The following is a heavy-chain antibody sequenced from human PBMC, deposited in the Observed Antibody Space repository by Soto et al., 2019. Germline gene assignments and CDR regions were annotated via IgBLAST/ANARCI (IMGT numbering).Heavy chain of an antibody. D-gene: IGHD3-22*01. CDR1: GFTFSSYA. CDR3: ASLGYDSSGYYSDAFDI. CDR2: ISYDGSNK. Sequence: PGGSLRLSCAASGFTFSSYAMHWVRQAPGRRLEWVAVISYDGSNKYYADSVKGRFTISRDISKNTLYLQMNSLRAEDTAVYYCASLGYDSSGYYSDAFDIWGQGTMVTVSS. J-gene: IGHJ3*02. V-gene: IGHV3-30-3*01.